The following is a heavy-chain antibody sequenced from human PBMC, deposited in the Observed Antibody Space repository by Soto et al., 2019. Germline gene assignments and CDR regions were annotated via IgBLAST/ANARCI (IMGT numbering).Heavy chain of an antibody. CDR1: GFTFSNYA. Sequence: EVQLLESGGGLAQPGGSLRLSCAASGFTFSNYAMGWVRQAPGKGLEWVSGISGIGYNTYYAGSVKGRFTISRDTSKNTLYLQMNSLRAEDTAVYYCVKCVSMLYDLFDFWGQGTQLTVSS. CDR3: VKCVSMLYDLFDF. D-gene: IGHD2-8*01. J-gene: IGHJ4*02. CDR2: ISGIGYNT. V-gene: IGHV3-23*01.